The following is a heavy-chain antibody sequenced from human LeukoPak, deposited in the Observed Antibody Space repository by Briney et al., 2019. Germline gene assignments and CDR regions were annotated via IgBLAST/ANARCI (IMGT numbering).Heavy chain of an antibody. CDR3: ARDWGFDNWETYYYDSSGYYNFDY. J-gene: IGHJ4*02. Sequence: ASVKVSCKASGYTFTSYGISWVRQAPGQGLEWMGWISVYDDNTNYAQKLQGRVTMTTDTSTGTAYMELRSLRSDDTAVYYCARDWGFDNWETYYYDSSGYYNFDYWGQGTLVTVSS. D-gene: IGHD3-22*01. CDR1: GYTFTSYG. V-gene: IGHV1-18*01. CDR2: ISVYDDNT.